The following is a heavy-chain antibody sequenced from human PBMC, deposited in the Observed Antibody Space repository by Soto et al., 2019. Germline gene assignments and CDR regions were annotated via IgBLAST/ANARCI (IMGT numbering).Heavy chain of an antibody. CDR3: ARGVVRRVIIHYTGFFDS. CDR1: DGSISGYH. J-gene: IGHJ4*02. CDR2: IYSSGST. V-gene: IGHV4-4*07. Sequence: AETLYLTCTVSDGSISGYHCSWVRQSAGKGLEWIGRIYSSGSTNYNPSLKSRVSMSVDTTQSQFSLRLNSVTAADTAVYYSARGVVRRVIIHYTGFFDSWGQRTPVTVSS. D-gene: IGHD3-10*01.